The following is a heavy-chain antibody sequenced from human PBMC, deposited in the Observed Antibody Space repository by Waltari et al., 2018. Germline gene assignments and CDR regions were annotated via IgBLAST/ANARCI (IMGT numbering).Heavy chain of an antibody. CDR2: IYYSGST. J-gene: IGHJ5*02. CDR1: GGSISSYY. CDR3: ARVGYSGYDPNWFDP. Sequence: QVQLQESGPGLVKPSETLSLTCTVPGGSISSYYWSWIRQPPGKGLEWIGYIYYSGSTNYNPSLKSRVTISVDTSKNQFSLKLSSVTAADTAVYYCARVGYSGYDPNWFDPWGQGTLVTVSS. V-gene: IGHV4-59*01. D-gene: IGHD5-12*01.